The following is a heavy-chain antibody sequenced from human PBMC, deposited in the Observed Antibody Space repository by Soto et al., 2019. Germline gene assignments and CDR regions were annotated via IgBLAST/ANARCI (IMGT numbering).Heavy chain of an antibody. CDR1: AFTFTDYY. V-gene: IGHV3-11*01. Sequence: QVQLVESGGGLVKPGGSLRLSCATSAFTFTDYYISWIRQAPGKGLEWVSYISDTGRNIYYADSVKGRFTISRDNARNPVDRKMNSLRDEDTAFYYCARVIRPGYCPSGQCYYFDFWGQGTLVPVSS. CDR2: ISDTGRNI. CDR3: ARVIRPGYCPSGQCYYFDF. D-gene: IGHD2-8*01. J-gene: IGHJ4*02.